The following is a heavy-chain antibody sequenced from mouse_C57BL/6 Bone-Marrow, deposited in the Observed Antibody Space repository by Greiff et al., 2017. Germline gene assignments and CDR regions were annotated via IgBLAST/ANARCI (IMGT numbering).Heavy chain of an antibody. J-gene: IGHJ4*01. CDR1: GFSLTSYG. D-gene: IGHD1-1*01. CDR2: IWSDGST. V-gene: IGHV2-6-1*01. CDR3: ARHLNYVSYYAMDY. Sequence: VQLQESGPGLVAPSQSLSITCTVSGFSLTSYGVHWVRKPPGKGLEWLVVIWSDGSTTYNSALKSRLSISKDNSKSQVFLKMNSLQTDDTAMYYCARHLNYVSYYAMDYWGQGTSVTVSS.